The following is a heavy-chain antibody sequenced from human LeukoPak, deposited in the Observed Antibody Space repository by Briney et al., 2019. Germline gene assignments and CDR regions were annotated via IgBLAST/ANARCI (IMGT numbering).Heavy chain of an antibody. D-gene: IGHD4-17*01. CDR3: ARDYGDYVVDY. Sequence: PSETLSLTCTVSGGSISSYYWSWIRQPPGKGLEWIGYIYYSGRTNYNPSLKSRVTISVDTSKNQFSLKLSSVTAADTAVYYCARDYGDYVVDYWGHGTLVTVYS. CDR1: GGSISSYY. CDR2: IYYSGRT. J-gene: IGHJ4*01. V-gene: IGHV4-59*01.